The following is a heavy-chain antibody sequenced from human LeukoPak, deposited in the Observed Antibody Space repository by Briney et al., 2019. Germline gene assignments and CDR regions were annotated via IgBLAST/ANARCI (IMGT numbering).Heavy chain of an antibody. CDR1: GYTFTGYY. CDR3: ARVGGYYYYYGMDV. D-gene: IGHD1-26*01. J-gene: IGHJ6*02. Sequence: GASVKVSCKASGYTFTGYYMHWVRQAPGQGLEWMGWINPNSGGTNYAQKFQGRVTMTRDTSISTAYMELSRLRSDDTAVYYCARVGGYYYYYGMDVWGQGTTVTVSS. V-gene: IGHV1-2*02. CDR2: INPNSGGT.